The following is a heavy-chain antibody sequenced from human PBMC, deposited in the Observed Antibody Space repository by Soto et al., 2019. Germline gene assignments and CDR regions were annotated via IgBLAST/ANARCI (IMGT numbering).Heavy chain of an antibody. CDR3: ARRGGGVAFDI. V-gene: IGHV4-39*01. Sequence: SDTLSLTRTVSGGSISSSGYYWGWIRQPPGKGLEWIGSIYYSGSTYYNPSLKSRVTISVDTSKNQFSLKLTSVTAADTAVYYCARRGGGVAFDIWGQGTMVTVSS. CDR1: GGSISSSGYY. CDR2: IYYSGST. J-gene: IGHJ3*02. D-gene: IGHD2-15*01.